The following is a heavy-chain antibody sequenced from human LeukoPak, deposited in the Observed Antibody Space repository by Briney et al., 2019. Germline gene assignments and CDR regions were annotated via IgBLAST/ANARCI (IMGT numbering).Heavy chain of an antibody. Sequence: PSETLSLTCTVSGGSISSYYWSWIRQPPGKGLEWIGYIYYSGSTNYNPSLKSRVTISVDTSKNQFSLKLSSVTAADTAVYYCAKADGGAYYYDSSGYPFDYWGQGTLVTVSS. J-gene: IGHJ4*02. V-gene: IGHV4-59*01. D-gene: IGHD3-22*01. CDR1: GGSISSYY. CDR2: IYYSGST. CDR3: AKADGGAYYYDSSGYPFDY.